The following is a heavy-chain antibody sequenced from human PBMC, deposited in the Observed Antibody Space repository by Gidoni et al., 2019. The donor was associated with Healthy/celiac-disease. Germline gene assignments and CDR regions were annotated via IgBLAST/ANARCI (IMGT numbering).Heavy chain of an antibody. J-gene: IGHJ6*02. CDR3: TTDPRYSSSSWGGYYYYYGMDV. CDR1: GFTCSNAL. V-gene: IGHV3-15*01. Sequence: EVQLVESGGGLVKPGGSLRLSCAASGFTCSNALMSWVRQAPGKGLEWVGRIKSKTDGGTTDYAAPVKGRFTISRDDSKNTLYLQMNSLKTEDTAVYYCTTDPRYSSSSWGGYYYYYGMDVWGQGTTVTVSS. D-gene: IGHD6-6*01. CDR2: IKSKTDGGTT.